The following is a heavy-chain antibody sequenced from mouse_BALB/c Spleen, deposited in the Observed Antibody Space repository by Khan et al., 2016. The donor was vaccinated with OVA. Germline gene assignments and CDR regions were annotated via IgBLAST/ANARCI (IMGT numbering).Heavy chain of an antibody. CDR2: IWSAGST. V-gene: IGHV2-6*02. CDR3: AGGVAGYSSLYTVGN. D-gene: IGHD1-1*01. Sequence: VKLEESGPGLVAPSQSLSITCTASGFSLTNYGVHWVRQPPGQGLEWLVVIWSAGSTNYNSVIKSRLSNSKDHAKSQVFLKMTSIQADDTASYYCAGGVAGYSSLYTVGNWGQGTSVTGSS. J-gene: IGHJ4*01. CDR1: GFSLTNYG.